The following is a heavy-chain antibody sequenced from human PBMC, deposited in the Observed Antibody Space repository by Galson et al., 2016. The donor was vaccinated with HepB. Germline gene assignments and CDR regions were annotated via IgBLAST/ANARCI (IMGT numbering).Heavy chain of an antibody. Sequence: PALVKPTQTLTLTCTFSGFSLTTSGMCVSWIRQPPGKALEWLARIDWDDDEYYSTSLRTRLTISKDTSKNQVVLTMTNMDPVDTATYYCARIRTPYYFDYWGQGTLVTVSS. CDR3: ARIRTPYYFDY. D-gene: IGHD4-23*01. CDR2: IDWDDDE. CDR1: GFSLTTSGMC. J-gene: IGHJ4*02. V-gene: IGHV2-70*11.